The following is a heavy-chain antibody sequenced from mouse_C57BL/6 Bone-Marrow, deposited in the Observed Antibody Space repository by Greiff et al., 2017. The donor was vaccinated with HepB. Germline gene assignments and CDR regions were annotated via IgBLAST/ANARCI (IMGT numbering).Heavy chain of an antibody. CDR2: IHPNSGST. CDR3: ARKGGSSYGYFDV. CDR1: GYAFSSSW. J-gene: IGHJ1*03. Sequence: QVQLQQPGPELVKPGASVKISCKASGYAFSSSWMNWVKQRPGKGLEWIGMIHPNSGSTNYNEKFKSKATLTVDKSSSTAYMQLSSLTSEDSAVYYCARKGGSSYGYFDVWGTGTTVTVSS. D-gene: IGHD1-1*01. V-gene: IGHV1-64*01.